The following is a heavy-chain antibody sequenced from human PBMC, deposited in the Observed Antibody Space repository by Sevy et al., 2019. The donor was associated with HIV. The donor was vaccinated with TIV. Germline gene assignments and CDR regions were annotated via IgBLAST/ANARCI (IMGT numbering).Heavy chain of an antibody. CDR1: GGTFSNYA. Sequence: ASVKVTCKASGGTFSNYAISWVRQAPGQGLEWMGGFIPMFDTPNSAQKFQGRVTLTADGSTCTAYMELSSLRSEDTVVYYCASSYYESSGYSPLYYYGMDVWGQGTTVTVSS. CDR3: ASSYYESSGYSPLYYYGMDV. CDR2: FIPMFDTP. J-gene: IGHJ6*02. D-gene: IGHD3-22*01. V-gene: IGHV1-69*13.